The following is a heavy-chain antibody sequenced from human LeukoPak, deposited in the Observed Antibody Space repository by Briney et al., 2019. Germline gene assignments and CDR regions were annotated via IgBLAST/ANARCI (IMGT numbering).Heavy chain of an antibody. CDR1: GFTFSAYW. Sequence: GGSLRLSCAASGFTFSAYWMSWVRQAPGKGLEWVANIKQDGSDKYYVDSVKGRFTISRDNAKNSLYLQMNSLRAEDTAMYYCARKTVVGSYFDYWGQGTPVTVSS. J-gene: IGHJ4*02. CDR2: IKQDGSDK. D-gene: IGHD4-23*01. V-gene: IGHV3-7*03. CDR3: ARKTVVGSYFDY.